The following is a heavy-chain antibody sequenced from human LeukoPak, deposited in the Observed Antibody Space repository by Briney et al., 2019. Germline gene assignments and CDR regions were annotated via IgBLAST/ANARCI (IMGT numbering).Heavy chain of an antibody. CDR1: GFTFSSYE. Sequence: GGCLSLSCVASGFTFSSYEMNGVRPAPGRGLDGVSYIGSAASTIYYADSVKGRFTISRYSAKNPLYLKMNNLRAEDTAVYYGARETSGYNSRDVDFWGQGTLVTVSS. J-gene: IGHJ4*02. CDR2: IGSAASTI. V-gene: IGHV3-48*03. D-gene: IGHD5-12*01. CDR3: ARETSGYNSRDVDF.